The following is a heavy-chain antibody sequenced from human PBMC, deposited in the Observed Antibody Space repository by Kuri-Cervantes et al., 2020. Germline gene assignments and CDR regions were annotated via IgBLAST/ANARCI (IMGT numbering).Heavy chain of an antibody. CDR3: ARDISSGWYGWFDP. V-gene: IGHV4-59*01. J-gene: IGHJ5*02. D-gene: IGHD6-19*01. CDR1: GGSISSYY. CDR2: IYYSGST. Sequence: SETLSLTCTVSGGSISSYYWSWIRQPPGKGLEWIGYIYYSGSTNYNPSLKSRVTISVDTSKNQFSLKLSSVTAADTAVYYCARDISSGWYGWFDPWGQGILVTVSS.